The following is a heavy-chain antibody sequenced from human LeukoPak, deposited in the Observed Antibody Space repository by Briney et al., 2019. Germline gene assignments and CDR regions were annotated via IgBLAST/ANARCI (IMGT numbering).Heavy chain of an antibody. J-gene: IGHJ6*03. V-gene: IGHV3-23*01. CDR1: GFTFSSYA. D-gene: IGHD3-22*01. Sequence: GGSLRLSCAASGFTFSSYAMSWVRQAPGKGLEWVSAISGSGGSTYYADSVKGPFTISRDNSKNTLYLQMNSLRAEDTAVYYCAKYGSATYYYDSSGYERGAKFYYYYMDVWGKGTTVTVSS. CDR3: AKYGSATYYYDSSGYERGAKFYYYYMDV. CDR2: ISGSGGST.